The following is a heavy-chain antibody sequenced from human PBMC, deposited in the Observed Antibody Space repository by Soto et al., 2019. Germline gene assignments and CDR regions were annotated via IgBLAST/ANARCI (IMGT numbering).Heavy chain of an antibody. CDR3: ARLYCTGGSCYFHYYNMDV. D-gene: IGHD2-15*01. J-gene: IGHJ6*03. V-gene: IGHV3-74*01. Sequence: PGGSLRLSCAASGFTFSTYWMHWVRQAPGKGLVWVSRINSDGSSTTYADSVKGRFTISRDNAKNTVYLQMNSLRAEDTAVYYCARLYCTGGSCYFHYYNMDVWGKGTTVTISS. CDR2: INSDGSST. CDR1: GFTFSTYW.